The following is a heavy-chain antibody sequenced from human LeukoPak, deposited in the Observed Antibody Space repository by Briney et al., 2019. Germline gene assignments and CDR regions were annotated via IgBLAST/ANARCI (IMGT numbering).Heavy chain of an antibody. CDR2: ISWNSGTR. CDR3: AKATGDWYFDL. Sequence: GGSLRLSCAGSGFNFNNYAMHWVRQAPGKGLEWLSGISWNSGTRGYADSVKGRFTISRDNAKNSLYLQMNSLRPDDMAFYYCAKATGDWYFDLWGRGTLVTVSS. D-gene: IGHD7-27*01. CDR1: GFNFNNYA. J-gene: IGHJ2*01. V-gene: IGHV3-9*03.